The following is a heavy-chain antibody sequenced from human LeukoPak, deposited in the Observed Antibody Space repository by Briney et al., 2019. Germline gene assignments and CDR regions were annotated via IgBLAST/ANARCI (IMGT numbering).Heavy chain of an antibody. CDR1: GFTFSNHA. CDR2: ISSDGSDK. D-gene: IGHD3-10*01. J-gene: IGHJ4*02. Sequence: QPGGSLRLSCAASGFTFSNHAMHWVRQAPGKGLAWVAVISSDGSDKYYGESVKGRFTISRDNSKNTLYVQMNSLRGEDTAVYFCARDFSGSGSIDYWGPGTLVTVSS. CDR3: ARDFSGSGSIDY. V-gene: IGHV3-30-3*01.